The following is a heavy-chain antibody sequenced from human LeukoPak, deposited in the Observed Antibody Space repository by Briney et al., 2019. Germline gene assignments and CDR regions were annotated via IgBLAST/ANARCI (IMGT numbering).Heavy chain of an antibody. CDR2: IWSDGSNK. D-gene: IGHD2-15*01. CDR3: ARVTMVAAASYNWFVP. Sequence: PGGSLRLSCAASGFTFSNYGMHWVRQAPGKGLEWVAVIWSDGSNKYYADSMRGRFTISRDNSKNTLYLQMNSLRAEETAVYYCARVTMVAAASYNWFVPWGQGTLVTVSS. V-gene: IGHV3-33*01. J-gene: IGHJ5*02. CDR1: GFTFSNYG.